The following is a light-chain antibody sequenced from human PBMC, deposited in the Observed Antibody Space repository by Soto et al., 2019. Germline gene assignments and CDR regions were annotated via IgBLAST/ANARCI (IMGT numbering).Light chain of an antibody. Sequence: QAVVTQEPPLTVSPGGRVTLTCATSTAPVNSGFYPHCVHHTPAQAPCTLIYPTTNKHSCTTALFSGSLLRGKAALTLTGVQPEDQAAYYCLLYYGGSYVFGARTKATVL. J-gene: IGLJ1*01. CDR2: PTT. CDR1: TAPVNSGFY. V-gene: IGLV7-43*01. CDR3: LLYYGGSYV.